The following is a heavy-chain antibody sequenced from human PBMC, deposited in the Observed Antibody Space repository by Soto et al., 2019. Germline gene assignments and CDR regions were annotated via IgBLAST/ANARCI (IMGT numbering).Heavy chain of an antibody. CDR2: IIPIFGTA. V-gene: IGHV1-69*13. J-gene: IGHJ6*02. Sequence: SVKVSCKASGGTFSSYAISWVRQAPGQGLEWMGGIIPIFGTANYAQKFQGRVTITADESTSTAYMELSSLRSEDTAVYYCARARYGDYHLNYYGMDVWGQGNTVTVSS. CDR1: GGTFSSYA. CDR3: ARARYGDYHLNYYGMDV. D-gene: IGHD4-17*01.